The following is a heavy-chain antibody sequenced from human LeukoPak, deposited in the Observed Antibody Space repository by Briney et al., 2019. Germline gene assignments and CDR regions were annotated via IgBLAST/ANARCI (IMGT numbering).Heavy chain of an antibody. CDR3: ARVIAVAGTKYYGMDV. CDR1: GYTFTGYY. D-gene: IGHD6-19*01. V-gene: IGHV1-2*02. Sequence: ASVKVSCKASGYTFTGYYMHWVRQAPGQGLEWMGWINPNSGGTTYAQKFQGRVTMTRDTSISTAYMELSRLRSDDTAVYYCARVIAVAGTKYYGMDVWGQGTTVTVSS. CDR2: INPNSGGT. J-gene: IGHJ6*02.